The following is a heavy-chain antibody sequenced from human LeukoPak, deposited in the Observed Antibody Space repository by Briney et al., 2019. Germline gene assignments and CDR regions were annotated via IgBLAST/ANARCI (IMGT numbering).Heavy chain of an antibody. CDR3: ARDKNIFFTAGRVSSDR. V-gene: IGHV3-21*01. CDR1: GFTFSSYS. D-gene: IGHD3-3*02. J-gene: IGHJ4*02. Sequence: PGGSLRLSCAASGFTFSSYSMNWVRQAPGKGLEWVSSISSSSSYIYYAGSVKGRFTISRDNAKNSLYLQMNSLRAEDTAVYYCARDKNIFFTAGRVSSDRWGQGTLVTVSS. CDR2: ISSSSSYI.